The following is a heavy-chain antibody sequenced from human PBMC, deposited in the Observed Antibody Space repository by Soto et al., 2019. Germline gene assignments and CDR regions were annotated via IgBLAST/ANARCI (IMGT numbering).Heavy chain of an antibody. J-gene: IGHJ4*02. CDR1: GGTLSSYT. CDR3: ASYHLGGDCYSLY. D-gene: IGHD2-21*02. Sequence: QVQLVQSGAEVKKPGSSVKVSCKASGGTLSSYTISWVRQAPGQGLEWMGSIIPILGIANYAQKFQGRVTITANKYTSTAYRELSSMRSVDTDVYYCASYHLGGDCYSLYWGQGTLVSVSS. CDR2: IIPILGIA. V-gene: IGHV1-69*02.